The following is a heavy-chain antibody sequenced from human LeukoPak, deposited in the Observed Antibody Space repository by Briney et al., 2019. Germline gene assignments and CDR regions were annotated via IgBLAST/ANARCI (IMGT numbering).Heavy chain of an antibody. J-gene: IGHJ6*02. V-gene: IGHV3-23*01. Sequence: PGGSLRLSCAASGFTFSTFSSYAMSWVRQAPGKGLEWVSGISDSDSGTYYADSVKGRFTISRDNSKNTLYLQMNSLRAEDTAVYYCARGYGYSSSWTSNYYFYGLDVWGQGTTVTVSS. CDR2: ISDSDSGT. D-gene: IGHD6-13*01. CDR3: ARGYGYSSSWTSNYYFYGLDV. CDR1: GFTFSTFSSYA.